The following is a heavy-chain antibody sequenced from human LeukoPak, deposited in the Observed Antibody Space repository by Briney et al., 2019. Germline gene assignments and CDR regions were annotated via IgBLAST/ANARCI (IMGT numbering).Heavy chain of an antibody. CDR2: TSHDGSKK. CDR1: GLTFSTYA. V-gene: IGHV3-30*07. D-gene: IGHD3-22*01. CDR3: AKGDSSAYSW. J-gene: IGHJ4*02. Sequence: GGSLRLSCSASGLTFSTYAMHWLRQAPGKGLEWVAVTSHDGSKKNYADSVKGRFTISRDNSRTTLYLQMNSLSAEDTALYYCAKGDSSAYSWWGQGTLVTVSS.